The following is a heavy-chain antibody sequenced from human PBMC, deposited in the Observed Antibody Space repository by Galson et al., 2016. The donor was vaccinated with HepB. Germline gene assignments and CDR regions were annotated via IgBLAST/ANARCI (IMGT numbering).Heavy chain of an antibody. D-gene: IGHD4-17*01. CDR1: GFTFGAYA. Sequence: SLRLSCAASGFTFGAYAMSWFRQAPGKGLEWVGFIRSKAYSATAEYAASVRGRFTISRDDSKSIAYLQMNSLKIEDTAVYYCSRVINDYGDYEGFDIWGQGTMVTVSS. V-gene: IGHV3-49*03. J-gene: IGHJ3*02. CDR3: SRVINDYGDYEGFDI. CDR2: IRSKAYSATA.